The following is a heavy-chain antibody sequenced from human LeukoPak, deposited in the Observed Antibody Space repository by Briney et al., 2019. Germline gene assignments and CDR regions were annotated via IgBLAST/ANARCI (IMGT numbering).Heavy chain of an antibody. D-gene: IGHD2-8*01. CDR1: GFSFSFYN. CDR2: ISSSSSYI. CDR3: AREVFCTNGVCSYFDY. Sequence: AGGSLRLSCAASGFSFSFYNMNWVRQAPGKGLEWVSSISSSSSYIYYADSVEGRFTISRDTAKNSLFLQMNSLRAEDTAVYYCAREVFCTNGVCSYFDYWGQGTLVTVSS. V-gene: IGHV3-21*01. J-gene: IGHJ4*02.